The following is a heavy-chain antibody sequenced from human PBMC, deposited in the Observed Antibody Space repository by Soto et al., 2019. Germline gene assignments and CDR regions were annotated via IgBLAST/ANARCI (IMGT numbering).Heavy chain of an antibody. Sequence: PSETLSLTCTVSCGSIISGDYYWSWIRQPPGKGLEWIGYIYYSGSTYYNPSLKSRVTISVDTSKNQFSLKLSSVTAADTAVYYCASMPDRGIVVVPDYYFDYWGQGTLVTVSS. V-gene: IGHV4-30-4*01. J-gene: IGHJ4*02. CDR2: IYYSGST. D-gene: IGHD2-2*01. CDR1: CGSIISGDYY. CDR3: ASMPDRGIVVVPDYYFDY.